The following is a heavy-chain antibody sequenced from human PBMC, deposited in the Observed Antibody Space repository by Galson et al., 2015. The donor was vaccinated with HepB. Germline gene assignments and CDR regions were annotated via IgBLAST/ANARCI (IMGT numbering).Heavy chain of an antibody. CDR2: IDWHGGGA. V-gene: IGHV3-20*04. CDR1: GFTFDDYG. J-gene: IGHJ5*02. D-gene: IGHD4-17*01. CDR3: AREGAFYGDYSP. Sequence: SLRLSCAVSGFTFDDYGMSWLRQAPGKGLDWVAGIDWHGGGARYGVSVRGRFTISRNNAKNSLFLQMNSLRADDTGIYYCAREGAFYGDYSPWGQGTLVTVSS.